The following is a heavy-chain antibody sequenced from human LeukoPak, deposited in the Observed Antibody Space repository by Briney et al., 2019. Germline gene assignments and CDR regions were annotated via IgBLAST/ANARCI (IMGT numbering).Heavy chain of an antibody. J-gene: IGHJ4*02. CDR1: TFSFSNYE. CDR3: ARDIGGSYTAIDY. Sequence: GGSLRLSCAASTFSFSNYEMNWVRQAPGQGLEWVSYISPTGYTIYYADSVKGRFTISRDNPRNSLYLQMNSLRAEDTAVYYCARDIGGSYTAIDYWGQGTLVTVSS. V-gene: IGHV3-48*03. CDR2: ISPTGYTI. D-gene: IGHD1-26*01.